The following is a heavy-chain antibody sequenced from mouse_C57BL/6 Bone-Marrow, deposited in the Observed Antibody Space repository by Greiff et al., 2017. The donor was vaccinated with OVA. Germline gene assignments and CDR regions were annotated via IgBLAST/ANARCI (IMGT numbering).Heavy chain of an antibody. CDR3: ARGNFGSSFYAMDY. CDR2: IDPANDNT. CDR1: GFNIKNTY. J-gene: IGHJ4*01. D-gene: IGHD1-1*01. Sequence: VQLQQSVAVLVRPGASVKLSCTASGFNIKNTYMHWVKQRPEQGLEWIGRIDPANDNTKYAPKFQGKATMTADTSSNTAYLQLSSLSSEDTAVYCCARGNFGSSFYAMDYWGQGTPVTVSS. V-gene: IGHV14-3*01.